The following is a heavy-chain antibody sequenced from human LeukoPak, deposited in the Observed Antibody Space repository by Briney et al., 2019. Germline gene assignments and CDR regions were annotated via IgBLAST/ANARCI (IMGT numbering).Heavy chain of an antibody. CDR1: GFSFSSYW. D-gene: IGHD2-2*02. Sequence: GGSLRLSCVASGFSFSSYWMSWVRQAPGKGLEWVANIKQDGSEKYYVDSVKGRFTISRDNAKNSLYLQMNSLRAEDTAVYYCARGSAAAIIPFDYWGQGTLVTVSS. J-gene: IGHJ4*02. CDR2: IKQDGSEK. V-gene: IGHV3-7*04. CDR3: ARGSAAAIIPFDY.